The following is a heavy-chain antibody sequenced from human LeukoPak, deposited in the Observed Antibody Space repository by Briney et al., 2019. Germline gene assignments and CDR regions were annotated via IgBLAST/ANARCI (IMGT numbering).Heavy chain of an antibody. D-gene: IGHD2-2*01. CDR2: IRYDGSNK. CDR3: GMFPRTVTAAMQYYFDY. J-gene: IGHJ4*02. CDR1: GFTFSSYG. V-gene: IGHV3-30*02. Sequence: PGGSLRLSCATSGFTFSSYGIHWVRQAPGKGLEWVAFIRYDGSNKYYADSVKGRFTISRDNSKNTLYLQMNSLRAEDSAMYYCGMFPRTVTAAMQYYFDYWGQGTLVTVSS.